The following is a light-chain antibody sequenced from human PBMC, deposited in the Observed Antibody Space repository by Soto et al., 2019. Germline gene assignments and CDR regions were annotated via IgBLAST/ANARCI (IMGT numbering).Light chain of an antibody. CDR2: GAS. CDR3: QQYNNRPYT. Sequence: EITMTKSPAILSVSPGERATLSCRASQSVLKNLTWFQQKPGQAPRLLILGASSRATGVPAGFSGSGSGTDFTLTINSVESEDFAVFYCQQYNNRPYTFGQGTKLEI. V-gene: IGKV3-15*01. CDR1: QSVLKN. J-gene: IGKJ2*01.